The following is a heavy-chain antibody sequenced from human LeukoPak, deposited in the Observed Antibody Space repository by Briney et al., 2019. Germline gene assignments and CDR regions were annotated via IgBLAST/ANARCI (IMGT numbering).Heavy chain of an antibody. D-gene: IGHD1-26*01. Sequence: GESLRLSCAGSGFTFSSYAMSWVRQAPGKGLEWVVAINTGGTDTYYADSVKGRFTISRDNAENTMFLQMNSLRAEDTAIYYCASRGRPIASGFDYWGQGTLVTVSS. CDR1: GFTFSSYA. V-gene: IGHV3-23*01. J-gene: IGHJ4*02. CDR3: ASRGRPIASGFDY. CDR2: INTGGTDT.